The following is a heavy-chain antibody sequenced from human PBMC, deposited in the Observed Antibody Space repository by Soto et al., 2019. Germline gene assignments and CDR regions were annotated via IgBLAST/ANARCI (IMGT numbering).Heavy chain of an antibody. Sequence: ETLSLTCTVSGGSISSSSYYWGWIRQPPGKGLEWIGSIYYSGSTYYNPSLKSRVTISVDTSKNQFSLKLSSVTAADTAVYYCARHQENEGSGWYHYYGMDVWGQGTTVTVSS. D-gene: IGHD6-19*01. CDR2: IYYSGST. V-gene: IGHV4-39*01. J-gene: IGHJ6*02. CDR3: ARHQENEGSGWYHYYGMDV. CDR1: GGSISSSSYY.